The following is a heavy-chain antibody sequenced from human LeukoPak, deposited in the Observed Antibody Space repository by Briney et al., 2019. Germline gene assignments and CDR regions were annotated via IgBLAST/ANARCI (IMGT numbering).Heavy chain of an antibody. CDR3: ARARIAARPGYFDY. CDR2: ISYDGSDK. CDR1: GFTFSDYG. Sequence: PGGSLRLSCAASGFTFSDYGMHWVRQGPGKGLEWVAVISYDGSDKYYADSVKGRFTISRDNSANTLYLQMNSLRAEDTAVYYCARARIAARPGYFDYWGQGTLVTVSS. D-gene: IGHD6-6*01. V-gene: IGHV3-30*03. J-gene: IGHJ4*02.